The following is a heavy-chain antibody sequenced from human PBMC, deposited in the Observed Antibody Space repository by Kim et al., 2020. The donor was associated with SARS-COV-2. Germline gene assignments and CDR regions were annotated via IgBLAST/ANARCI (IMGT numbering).Heavy chain of an antibody. CDR1: GGSISSGGYY. CDR2: IYYSGST. Sequence: SETLSLTCTVSGGSISSGGYYWSWIRQHPGKGLEWIGYIYYSGSTYYNPSLKSRVTISVDTSKNQFSLKLSSVTAADTAVYYCAREGDGIAAAGTWDYWGQGTLVTVSS. V-gene: IGHV4-31*03. CDR3: AREGDGIAAAGTWDY. J-gene: IGHJ4*02. D-gene: IGHD6-13*01.